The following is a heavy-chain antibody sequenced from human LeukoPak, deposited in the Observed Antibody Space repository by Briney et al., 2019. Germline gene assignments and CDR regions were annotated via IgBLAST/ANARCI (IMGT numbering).Heavy chain of an antibody. CDR3: ARDFSSSSTVYYYYYMDV. CDR1: GGSFSGYY. V-gene: IGHV4-34*01. Sequence: SETLSLTCAVYGGSFSGYYWSWIRQPPGKGLEWIGEINHSGSTNYNPSLKSRVTISVDTSKNQFSLKLSSVTAADTAVYYCARDFSSSSTVYYYYYMDVWGKGTTVTVSS. J-gene: IGHJ6*03. CDR2: INHSGST. D-gene: IGHD6-13*01.